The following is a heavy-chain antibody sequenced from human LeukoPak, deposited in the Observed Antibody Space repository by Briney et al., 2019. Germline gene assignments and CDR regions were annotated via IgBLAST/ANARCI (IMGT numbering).Heavy chain of an antibody. J-gene: IGHJ4*02. Sequence: GESLKISCKASGYSFTDYWIGWVRQMPGKGLEWMAIIYPGDSDSRYTYSPSFQGQVTISADKSISTAYLQWSSLKASDTAMYYCARSTSGSFDYWGQGTLVTVSS. D-gene: IGHD3-10*01. CDR3: ARSTSGSFDY. CDR1: GYSFTDYW. V-gene: IGHV5-51*01. CDR2: IYPGDSDS.